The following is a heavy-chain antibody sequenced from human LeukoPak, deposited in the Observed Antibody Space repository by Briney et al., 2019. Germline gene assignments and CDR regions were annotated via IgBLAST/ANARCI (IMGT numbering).Heavy chain of an antibody. CDR1: GGSISSGGYY. V-gene: IGHV4-31*03. Sequence: SQTLSLTCTVSGGSISSGGYYWSWLRQHPGKGLEWIGYIYYSGSTYYNPSLKSRVTISVNTAKNQFSLKLSSVTAADTAVYYCARAGFWAAAGYFDYWGQGTLVTVSS. CDR2: IYYSGST. CDR3: ARAGFWAAAGYFDY. J-gene: IGHJ4*02. D-gene: IGHD6-13*01.